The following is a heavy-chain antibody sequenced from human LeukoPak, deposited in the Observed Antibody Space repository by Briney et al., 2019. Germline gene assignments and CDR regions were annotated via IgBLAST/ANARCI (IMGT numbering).Heavy chain of an antibody. CDR3: AKDSGNYYDSSGYSDYFDY. J-gene: IGHJ4*02. CDR1: GFTFSSYA. D-gene: IGHD3-22*01. Sequence: GGSLRLSCAASGFTFSSYAMSWVRQAPGKGLEWVSAISGSGGSTYYADSVKGRFTISRDNSKNTLYLQMNSLRAEDTAVYYCAKDSGNYYDSSGYSDYFDYWGLGTLVTVSS. V-gene: IGHV3-23*01. CDR2: ISGSGGST.